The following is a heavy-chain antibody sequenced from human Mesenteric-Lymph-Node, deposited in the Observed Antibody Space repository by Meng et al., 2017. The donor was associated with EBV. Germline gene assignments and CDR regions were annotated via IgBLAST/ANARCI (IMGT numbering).Heavy chain of an antibody. J-gene: IGHJ4*02. V-gene: IGHV4-30-4*01. Sequence: QVQLQASGPGLVKPSQTLSLTCAVSGGSVSSAGYYWNWIRQSPGKGLEWIGYMYYSGSIYYNPSLKSRVTISVDTSKNQFSLKLSSVTAADTAVYYCASRGYSDGWTFDSWGQGTLVTVSS. CDR1: GGSVSSAGYY. CDR3: ASRGYSDGWTFDS. D-gene: IGHD5-18*01. CDR2: MYYSGSI.